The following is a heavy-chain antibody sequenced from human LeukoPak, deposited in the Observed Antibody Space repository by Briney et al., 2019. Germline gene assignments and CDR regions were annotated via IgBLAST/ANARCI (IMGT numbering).Heavy chain of an antibody. Sequence: ASVKVSCKASGYTFTSYDINWVRQATGQGLEWMGWMNPNSGNTGYAQKFQGRVTMTRNTSISTAYTELSSLRSEDTAVYYCARGVYPTLITIFGVPHRGGWFDPWGQGTLVTVSS. V-gene: IGHV1-8*01. CDR3: ARGVYPTLITIFGVPHRGGWFDP. CDR2: MNPNSGNT. CDR1: GYTFTSYD. D-gene: IGHD3-3*01. J-gene: IGHJ5*02.